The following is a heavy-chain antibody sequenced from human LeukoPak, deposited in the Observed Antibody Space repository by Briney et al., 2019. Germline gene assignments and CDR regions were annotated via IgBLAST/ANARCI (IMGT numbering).Heavy chain of an antibody. CDR1: GFSLDTYG. Sequence: ASVKVSCKASGFSLDTYGVHWVRQAPGQGLEWMGRINPSSGGTNYAQKFQGRVTMTRDTSISTAYMELSRLRSDDTAVYYCARDDNSGYYSGPWGQGTLVTVSS. D-gene: IGHD3-22*01. CDR3: ARDDNSGYYSGP. J-gene: IGHJ5*02. V-gene: IGHV1-2*06. CDR2: INPSSGGT.